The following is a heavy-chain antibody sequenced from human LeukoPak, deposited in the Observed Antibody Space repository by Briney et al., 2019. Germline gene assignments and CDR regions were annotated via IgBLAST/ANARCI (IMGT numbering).Heavy chain of an antibody. Sequence: GGSLRLSCAASGFTFSDFYMSWIRQAPGKGLEWISYISSSCVTIYYADSVKGRFTISRDNAKNILYLQMNGLRAEDTAVYYCAKGYKYGHYWGQGSLVTVSS. CDR2: ISSSCVTI. D-gene: IGHD5-24*01. V-gene: IGHV3-11*01. CDR1: GFTFSDFY. CDR3: AKGYKYGHY. J-gene: IGHJ4*02.